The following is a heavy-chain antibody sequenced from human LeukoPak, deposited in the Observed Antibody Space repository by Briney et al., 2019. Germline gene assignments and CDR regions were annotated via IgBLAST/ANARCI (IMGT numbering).Heavy chain of an antibody. Sequence: TSETLSLACAVYGVSFSGYYWSWIHQSPGRGLDCIGDINHSGTTNYNPSLGRGLSISVATTKNHSSLRLTSFTAAATPVYNLAGLQGQNYYFMDGWGEGTTVTVSS. CDR2: INHSGTT. J-gene: IGHJ6*03. CDR1: GVSFSGYY. CDR3: AGLQGQNYYFMDG. V-gene: IGHV4-34*01.